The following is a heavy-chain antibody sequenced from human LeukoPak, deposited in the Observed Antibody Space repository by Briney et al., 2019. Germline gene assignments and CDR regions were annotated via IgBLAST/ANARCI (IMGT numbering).Heavy chain of an antibody. CDR3: ARRAGAYSHPYDY. J-gene: IGHJ4*02. Sequence: GGSLRLSCTASGFTFSSSWMSWVRQAPGKGLEWVSFIYSDNTHYSDSVKGRFTISRDNSKNTLYLQMNSLRAEDTAVYYCARRAGAYSHPYDYWAREPWSPSP. CDR2: IYSDNT. D-gene: IGHD4/OR15-4a*01. CDR1: GFTFSSSW. V-gene: IGHV3-53*01.